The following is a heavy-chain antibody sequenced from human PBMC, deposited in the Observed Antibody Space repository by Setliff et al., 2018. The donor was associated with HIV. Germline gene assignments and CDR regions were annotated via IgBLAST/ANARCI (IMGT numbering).Heavy chain of an antibody. CDR3: ARKLRPGHGVDV. Sequence: GGSLRLSCVGSGFTFNGYAMNWVRQAPGKGLERVSYISSSSSSLYYGDSVKGRFTISRDNAKNSMDPQMNSLRAEDTAIYYWARKLRPGHGVDVWGQGTTVTVSS. CDR1: GFTFNGYA. CDR2: ISSSSSSL. J-gene: IGHJ6*02. D-gene: IGHD3-10*01. V-gene: IGHV3-48*04.